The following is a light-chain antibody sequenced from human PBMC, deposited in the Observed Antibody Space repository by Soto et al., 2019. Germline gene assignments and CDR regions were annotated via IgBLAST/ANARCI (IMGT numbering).Light chain of an antibody. J-gene: IGKJ1*01. CDR1: QNIGGW. CDR3: QQYNSYWT. CDR2: DAS. Sequence: DIQITQSPSTLSASVGDRVTITFRASQNIGGWLAWYQQKPGKAPKFLIFDASSLESGVPSRFSGSGSGTEFTLTISSLQPDDFATYYCQQYNSYWTFGQGTKVDIK. V-gene: IGKV1-5*01.